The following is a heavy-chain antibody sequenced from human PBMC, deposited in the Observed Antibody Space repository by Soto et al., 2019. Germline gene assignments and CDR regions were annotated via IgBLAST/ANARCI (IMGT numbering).Heavy chain of an antibody. J-gene: IGHJ6*02. CDR2: IIPLFGTA. V-gene: IGHV1-69*06. CDR3: ARDVAGMDV. D-gene: IGHD5-12*01. CDR1: GGTFSNYG. Sequence: QVQLVQSGAEVKKPGSSVKVSCKASGGTFSNYGVSWVRQAPGQGLEWMGGIIPLFGTAKYAQKFQGRLTITADKSTGTAYMELSSLRFEDTAVYYCARDVAGMDVWGQGTTVTVSS.